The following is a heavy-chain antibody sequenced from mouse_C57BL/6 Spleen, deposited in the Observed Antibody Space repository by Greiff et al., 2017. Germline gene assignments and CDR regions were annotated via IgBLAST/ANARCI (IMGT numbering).Heavy chain of an antibody. D-gene: IGHD1-1*01. J-gene: IGHJ1*03. CDR3: ARGWIYYGSNWYCEV. Sequence: VQLQQSGPELVKPGASVKISCKASGYSFTDYNMNWVQQSHGKSLEWIGVINPNYGTTSYNQKFKGKATVTVDQSSSTAYMQLNSLTSEDSAVYDCARGWIYYGSNWYCEVWGTGTTVTVSS. CDR1: GYSFTDYN. CDR2: INPNYGTT. V-gene: IGHV1-39*01.